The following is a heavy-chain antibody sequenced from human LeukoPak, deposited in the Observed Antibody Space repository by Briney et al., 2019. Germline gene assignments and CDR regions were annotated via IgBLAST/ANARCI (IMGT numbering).Heavy chain of an antibody. D-gene: IGHD2-15*01. CDR1: GFTFSSYA. CDR2: ISGSGGST. V-gene: IGHV3-23*01. J-gene: IGHJ4*02. Sequence: GGSLRLSCAASGFTFSSYAMSWVRQAPGKGLEWVSAISGSGGSTYYADSVKGRFTISRDNSKNTLYLQMNSLRAEDTAVYYCTTDKTQYCSGGSCYYFDYWGQGTLVAVSS. CDR3: TTDKTQYCSGGSCYYFDY.